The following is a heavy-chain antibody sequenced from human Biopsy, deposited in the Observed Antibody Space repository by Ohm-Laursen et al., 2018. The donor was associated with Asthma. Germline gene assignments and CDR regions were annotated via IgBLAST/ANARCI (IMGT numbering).Heavy chain of an antibody. Sequence: TLSLTRTASGGSMTPTSHYWDWIRQAPGKGLEWIGYISYGGKTSYNPSLKNRVTISRDTSKNQFSLRLTSVTAADTAVYFCARRITIFGVVQKDHGMDAWGQGTTVIVSS. CDR1: GGSMTPTSHY. CDR3: ARRITIFGVVQKDHGMDA. J-gene: IGHJ6*02. V-gene: IGHV4-39*01. CDR2: ISYGGKT. D-gene: IGHD3-3*01.